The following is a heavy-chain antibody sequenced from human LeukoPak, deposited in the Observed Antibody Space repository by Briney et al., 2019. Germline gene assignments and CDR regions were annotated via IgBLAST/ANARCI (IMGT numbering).Heavy chain of an antibody. CDR2: IWYDGSNK. CDR3: ARGLAVGVIFDN. V-gene: IGHV3-33*03. D-gene: IGHD3-10*01. J-gene: IGHJ4*02. Sequence: GGSLRLSCAASGFTFSNYGMHWVRQAPGKGLEWVAVIWYDGSNKYCADSVKGRFTISRDNAKNTLYLQMNSLRAEDTAVYYCARGLAVGVIFDNWGQGTLVTVSS. CDR1: GFTFSNYG.